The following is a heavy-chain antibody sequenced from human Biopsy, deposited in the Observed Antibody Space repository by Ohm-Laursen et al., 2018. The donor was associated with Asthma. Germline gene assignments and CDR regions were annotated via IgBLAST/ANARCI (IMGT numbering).Heavy chain of an antibody. CDR2: IMTVFGTT. Sequence: SVKVSCKAPGGTFSNFAISWVRQAPGQGLEWLGGIMTVFGTTKYAQKFQGSLTITADESTSTAYMEVTSLRSEDTAIYYCARCQVGYSSGWSLLLKKIYYSGMDVWGQGTAVTVSS. CDR1: GGTFSNFA. V-gene: IGHV1-69*13. J-gene: IGHJ6*02. D-gene: IGHD6-19*01. CDR3: ARCQVGYSSGWSLLLKKIYYSGMDV.